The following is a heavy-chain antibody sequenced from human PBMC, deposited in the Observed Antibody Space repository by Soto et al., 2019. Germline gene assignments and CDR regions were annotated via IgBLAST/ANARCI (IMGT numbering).Heavy chain of an antibody. V-gene: IGHV3-20*01. Sequence: GGSLRLSCAASGFTFDDYGMSWVRQAPGKGLEWVSGINWNGGSTGYADSVKGRFTISRDNAKNSLYLQMNSLRAEDTALYHCAREGFLRWVGDNLYYYYYYMDVWGKGTTVTVSS. J-gene: IGHJ6*03. CDR3: AREGFLRWVGDNLYYYYYYMDV. CDR1: GFTFDDYG. CDR2: INWNGGST. D-gene: IGHD3-16*01.